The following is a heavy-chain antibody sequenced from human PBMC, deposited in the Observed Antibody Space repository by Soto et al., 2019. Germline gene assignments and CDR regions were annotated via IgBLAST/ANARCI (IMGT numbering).Heavy chain of an antibody. CDR2: ISYDGSNK. V-gene: IGHV3-30-3*01. CDR1: GFTFSSYA. J-gene: IGHJ6*02. D-gene: IGHD3-9*01. Sequence: GGSLRLSCAASGFTFSSYAMHWVRQAPGKGLEWVAVISYDGSNKYYADSVKGRFTISRDNSKNTLYLQMNSLRAEDTAVYYCALRYFDWLSTYYYYYYGMDVWGQGTTVTVSS. CDR3: ALRYFDWLSTYYYYYYGMDV.